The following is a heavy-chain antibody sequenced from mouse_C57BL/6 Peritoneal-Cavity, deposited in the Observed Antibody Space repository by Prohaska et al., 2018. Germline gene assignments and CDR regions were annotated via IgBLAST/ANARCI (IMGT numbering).Heavy chain of an antibody. CDR3: ARVVTAEAMDY. V-gene: IGHV4-1*01. D-gene: IGHD2-2*01. CDR1: GIDFSRYW. CDR2: INPDSSTI. Sequence: EVKLLQSGGGLVQPGGSLKLSCAASGIDFSRYWMSWVRRAPGKGLEWIGKINPDSSTINYAPSLKNKFIISRDNAKNTLYLQMSKVRSEDTALYYCARVVTAEAMDYWGQGTSVTVSS. J-gene: IGHJ4*01.